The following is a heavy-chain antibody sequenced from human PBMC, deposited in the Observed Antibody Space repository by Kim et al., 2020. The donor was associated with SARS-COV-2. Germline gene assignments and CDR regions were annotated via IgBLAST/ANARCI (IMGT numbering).Heavy chain of an antibody. CDR3: ARRETRDLFTSD. D-gene: IGHD3-10*02. CDR2: VYFRGTT. Sequence: SETLSLTCTVSGDSMSAYYWNWIRQSPRKGLEWIGYVYFRGTTNYNPSLKSRVTISIDMSKSQFSLKLNSVTAADTAVYYCARRETRDLFTSDWG. V-gene: IGHV4-59*08. CDR1: GDSMSAYY. J-gene: IGHJ1*01.